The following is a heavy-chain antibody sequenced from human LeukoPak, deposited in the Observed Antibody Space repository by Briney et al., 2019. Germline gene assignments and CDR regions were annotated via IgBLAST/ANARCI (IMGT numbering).Heavy chain of an antibody. CDR2: IHSTGST. CDR3: ARVPHYYFGYGYFDS. V-gene: IGHV4-4*07. Sequence: PSETLSLTCTVSGGSISSYYWSWLRQPAGKGLEWIGRIHSTGSTNYNPSLKSRFTMSVDTSKKQFSLKLTSVTAAETAVYYCARVPHYYFGYGYFDSWDQGTLVTVSS. J-gene: IGHJ4*02. D-gene: IGHD3-10*01. CDR1: GGSISSYY.